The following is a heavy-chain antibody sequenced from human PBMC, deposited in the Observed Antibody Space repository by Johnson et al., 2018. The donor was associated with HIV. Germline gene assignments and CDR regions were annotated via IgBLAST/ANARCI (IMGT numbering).Heavy chain of an antibody. CDR3: AKEPLVRGVNAFDI. CDR1: AFSVSSNY. CDR2: IDSGGST. Sequence: VQLVESGGGLVQPGGSLRLSCAVSAFSVSSNYMSWVRQAPGKGLEWVSVIDSGGSTYTADSVKGRFTISRDNSKNKRFLQMNSLRAEDTAVYDCAKEPLVRGVNAFDIWGQGTMVTVSS. V-gene: IGHV3-66*02. J-gene: IGHJ3*02. D-gene: IGHD3-10*01.